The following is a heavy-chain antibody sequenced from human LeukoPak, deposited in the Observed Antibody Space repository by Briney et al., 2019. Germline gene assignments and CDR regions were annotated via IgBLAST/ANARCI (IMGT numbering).Heavy chain of an antibody. D-gene: IGHD6-19*01. CDR3: ARGHRIAVADWFDP. CDR2: IYYSGST. CDR1: GGSISSYY. J-gene: IGHJ5*02. V-gene: IGHV4-59*01. Sequence: PSETLSLTCTVSGGSISSYYWSWIRQPPGKGLEWIGYIYYSGSTNYNPSLKSRVTISVDTSKNQFSLKLSSVTAADTAVYYCARGHRIAVADWFDPWGQGTLVTVSS.